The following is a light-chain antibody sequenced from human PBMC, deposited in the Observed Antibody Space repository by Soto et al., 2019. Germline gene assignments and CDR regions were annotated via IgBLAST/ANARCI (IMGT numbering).Light chain of an antibody. CDR1: SSDVGDYNF. CDR2: EVS. Sequence: QPVLTQPPSASGSPGQSVTISCTGTSSDVGDYNFVSWYQQHPGKAPKLMIYEVSKRPSGVPDRFSGSKSGNTASLTVSGLQAEDEGDYYCSSYGGSNSVVFGGGTKFTVL. CDR3: SSYGGSNSVV. J-gene: IGLJ2*01. V-gene: IGLV2-8*01.